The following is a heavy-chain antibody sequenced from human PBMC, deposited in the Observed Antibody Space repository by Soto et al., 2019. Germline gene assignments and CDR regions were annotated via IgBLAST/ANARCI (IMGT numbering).Heavy chain of an antibody. Sequence: QVQLVQSGAEVKKPGSSVKVSCKASGGTFSSYTISWVRQAPGQGLEWMGRIIPILGIANYAQKFQGRVTITADKSTSTAYMELISLRSADTAVYYCARDPDPATVTNEYWGQGTLVTFSS. CDR3: ARDPDPATVTNEY. CDR2: IIPILGIA. J-gene: IGHJ4*02. D-gene: IGHD4-17*01. CDR1: GGTFSSYT. V-gene: IGHV1-69*08.